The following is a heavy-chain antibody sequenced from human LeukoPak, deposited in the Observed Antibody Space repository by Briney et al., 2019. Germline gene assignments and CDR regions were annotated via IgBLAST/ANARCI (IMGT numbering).Heavy chain of an antibody. CDR2: ISPTGSTT. CDR1: GFSFSGHW. J-gene: IGHJ4*02. CDR3: ARGPNSNWSGLDF. D-gene: IGHD6-6*01. V-gene: IGHV3-74*01. Sequence: GGSLRLSSTASGFSFSGHWMHWARQLPGKGLVWVSRISPTGSTTSYADSVKGRFTVSRDNAKNTLYLQVNNLRAEDTAVYYCARGPNSNWSGLDFWGQGTLLTVSS.